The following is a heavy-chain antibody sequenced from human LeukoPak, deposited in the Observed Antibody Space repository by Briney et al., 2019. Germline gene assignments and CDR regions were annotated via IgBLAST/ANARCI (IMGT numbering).Heavy chain of an antibody. Sequence: GGSLRPSCAASGFIVSSNYMSWVRQAPGKGLEWVSIIYSGGTTYYADSVKGRFTISRDNSENTLYLQMNSLRVEDTAVYYCARVGEGAAKDWGQGTLVTVSS. CDR3: ARVGEGAAKD. D-gene: IGHD1-26*01. CDR2: IYSGGTT. CDR1: GFIVSSNY. V-gene: IGHV3-53*01. J-gene: IGHJ4*02.